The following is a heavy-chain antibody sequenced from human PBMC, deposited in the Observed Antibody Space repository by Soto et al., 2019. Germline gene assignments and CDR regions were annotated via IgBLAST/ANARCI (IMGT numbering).Heavy chain of an antibody. Sequence: SETLSLTCAVYGGSFSGYYWTWIRQPPGTGLEWIGEINHSGRTNYNPSLKSRVTISVDTPKNQFSLKLTSVTAADTAVYYCAKNWNWGSLVHWGQGTLVTVSS. V-gene: IGHV4-34*01. CDR3: AKNWNWGSLVH. CDR1: GGSFSGYY. D-gene: IGHD7-27*01. CDR2: INHSGRT. J-gene: IGHJ4*02.